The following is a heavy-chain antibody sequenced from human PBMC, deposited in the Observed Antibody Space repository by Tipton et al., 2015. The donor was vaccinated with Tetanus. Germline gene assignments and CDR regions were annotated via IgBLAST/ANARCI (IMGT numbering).Heavy chain of an antibody. J-gene: IGHJ4*02. V-gene: IGHV4-30-2*01. CDR3: ARGGDGYNGGIGYFDY. D-gene: IGHD5-24*01. Sequence: TLSLTCAVSGGSISSGGYSWSWIRQPPGKGLEWIGYIYHSGSTYYNPSLKSRVTISVDRSKNRFSLKLSSVTAADTAVYYCARGGDGYNGGIGYFDYWGQGTLVTVSS. CDR1: GGSISSGGYS. CDR2: IYHSGST.